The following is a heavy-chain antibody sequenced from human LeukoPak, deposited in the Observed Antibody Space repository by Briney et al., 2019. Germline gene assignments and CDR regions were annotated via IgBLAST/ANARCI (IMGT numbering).Heavy chain of an antibody. V-gene: IGHV3-53*01. CDR3: ARDGNHYDILTGDYPGWFDP. Sequence: GGSLRLSCAASGFTVSSNYMSWVRQAPGKGLEWVSVIYSGGRTNYADSVKGRFTISRDNSKNTLYLQINSLRAEDTAVYYCARDGNHYDILTGDYPGWFDPWGQGTLVTVSS. CDR1: GFTVSSNY. J-gene: IGHJ5*02. D-gene: IGHD3-9*01. CDR2: IYSGGRT.